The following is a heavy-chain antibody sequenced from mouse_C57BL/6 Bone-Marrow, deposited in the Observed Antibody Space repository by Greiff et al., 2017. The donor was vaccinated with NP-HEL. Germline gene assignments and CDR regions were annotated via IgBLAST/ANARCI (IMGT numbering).Heavy chain of an antibody. CDR3: VRSYDYWYFDV. CDR2: IRSKSNNYAT. J-gene: IGHJ1*03. CDR1: GFSFNTYA. Sequence: GGGLVQPKGSLKLSCAASGFSFNTYAMNWVRQAPGKGLEWVARIRSKSNNYATYYADSVKDRFTISRDDSESMLYLQMNNLKTEDTAMYYCVRSYDYWYFDVWGTGTTVTVSS. D-gene: IGHD2-3*01. V-gene: IGHV10-1*01.